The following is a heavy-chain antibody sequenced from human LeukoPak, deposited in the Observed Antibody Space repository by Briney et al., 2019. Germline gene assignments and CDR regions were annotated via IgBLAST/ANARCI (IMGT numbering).Heavy chain of an antibody. CDR1: GFNIGDYY. Sequence: GGSLRLSCEVSGFNIGDYYISWIRQAPGKGLEWISYLSSRRDNSIDYADSVKGRFTISRDNAKNSAHLQTNNLRVEDTAVYYCVREQWYYFDYWGQGALVTVSS. CDR2: LSSRRDNSI. D-gene: IGHD6-19*01. CDR3: VREQWYYFDY. V-gene: IGHV3-11*04. J-gene: IGHJ4*02.